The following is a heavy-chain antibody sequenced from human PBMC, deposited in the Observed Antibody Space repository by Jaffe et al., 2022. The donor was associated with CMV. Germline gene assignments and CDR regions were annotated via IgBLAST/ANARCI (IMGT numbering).Heavy chain of an antibody. CDR3: ARRPVTTMGLGAFDI. CDR1: GGSISSYY. CDR2: IYYSGST. V-gene: IGHV4-59*08. D-gene: IGHD4-17*01. Sequence: QVQLQESGPGLVKPSETLSLTCTVSGGSISSYYWSWIRQPPGKGLEWIGYIYYSGSTNYNPSLKSRVTISVDTSKNQFSLKLSSVTAADTAVYYCARRPVTTMGLGAFDIWGQGTMVTVSS. J-gene: IGHJ3*02.